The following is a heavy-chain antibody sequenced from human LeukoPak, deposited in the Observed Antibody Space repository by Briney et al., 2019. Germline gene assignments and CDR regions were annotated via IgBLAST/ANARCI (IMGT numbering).Heavy chain of an antibody. CDR2: IYHSGSA. J-gene: IGHJ5*02. CDR3: ARHYGP. V-gene: IGHV4-30-2*01. Sequence: SETLSLTCAVSGGSISSGGYSWSWIRQPPGKGLEWIGEIYHSGSANYNPSLKSRVTISVDKSKNQFSLKLSSVTAADTAVYYCARHYGPWGQGTLVTVSS. D-gene: IGHD3-16*01. CDR1: GGSISSGGYS.